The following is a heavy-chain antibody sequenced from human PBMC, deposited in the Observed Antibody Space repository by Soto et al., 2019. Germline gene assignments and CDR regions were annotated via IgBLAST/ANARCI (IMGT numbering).Heavy chain of an antibody. V-gene: IGHV4-39*01. J-gene: IGHJ5*02. CDR2: IYYSGST. CDR1: GGSISSNSYY. CDR3: ARWYTSGWYPTGRFDP. Sequence: QLQLQESGPGLVKPSVTLSLTCTVSGGSISSNSYYWGWIRQPPGKGLEWIGSIYYSGSTYYNPSLKSRLTISVDTSNNQFSLKLRSVTAADTAVYYCARWYTSGWYPTGRFDPWGQGTLVTVSS. D-gene: IGHD6-19*01.